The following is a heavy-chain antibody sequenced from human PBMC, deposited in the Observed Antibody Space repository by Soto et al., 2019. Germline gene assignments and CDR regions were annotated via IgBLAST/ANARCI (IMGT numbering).Heavy chain of an antibody. CDR2: INHSGIT. CDR3: ARGRWELRFDY. J-gene: IGHJ4*02. D-gene: IGHD1-26*01. V-gene: IGHV4-34*01. CDR1: GGSISSYY. Sequence: SETLSLTCTVSGGSISSYYWSWIRQPPGKGLEWIGEINHSGITNDNPSLKSRVTISVDTSKNQFSLKLSSVTAADTAVYYCARGRWELRFDYWGQGTPVTVSS.